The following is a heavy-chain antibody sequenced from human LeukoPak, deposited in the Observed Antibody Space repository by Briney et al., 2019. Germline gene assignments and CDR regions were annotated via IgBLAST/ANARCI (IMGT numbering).Heavy chain of an antibody. J-gene: IGHJ4*02. Sequence: GGSMISSCAASGFTFSSYAMSWVRQAPGKGLEWVSAISGSGGSTYYADSVKGRFTISRDNSKNTLYLQMNSLRAEDTAVYYCAKDRSYDSSGYYYYFDYWGQGTLVTVSS. CDR1: GFTFSSYA. V-gene: IGHV3-23*01. D-gene: IGHD3-22*01. CDR3: AKDRSYDSSGYYYYFDY. CDR2: ISGSGGST.